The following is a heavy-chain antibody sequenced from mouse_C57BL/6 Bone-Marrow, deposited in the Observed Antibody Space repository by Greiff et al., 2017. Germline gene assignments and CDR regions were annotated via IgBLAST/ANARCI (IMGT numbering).Heavy chain of an antibody. CDR2: IYPRSGNT. V-gene: IGHV1-81*01. J-gene: IGHJ1*03. D-gene: IGHD5-5*01. CDR3: ARGGPTTYFDV. Sequence: VQLQQSGAELARPGASVKLSCKASGYTFTRYGISWVKQRTGQGLEWIGEIYPRSGNTYYNEKFKGKARLTADKSSRTAYMELRCLTSEDSAVYFCARGGPTTYFDVWGTGTTVTVSS. CDR1: GYTFTRYG.